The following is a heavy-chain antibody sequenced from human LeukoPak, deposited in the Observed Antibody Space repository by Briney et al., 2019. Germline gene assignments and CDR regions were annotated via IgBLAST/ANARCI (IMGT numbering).Heavy chain of an antibody. Sequence: SETLSLTCTVSGGSISSSSYYWGWIRQPPGKGPEWIGSIYYSGSTYYNPSLKSRVTISVDTSKNQFSLKLSSVTAADTAVYYCARHALGIVVVPAASSFDYWGQGTLVTVSS. D-gene: IGHD2-2*03. V-gene: IGHV4-39*01. CDR3: ARHALGIVVVPAASSFDY. J-gene: IGHJ4*02. CDR2: IYYSGST. CDR1: GGSISSSSYY.